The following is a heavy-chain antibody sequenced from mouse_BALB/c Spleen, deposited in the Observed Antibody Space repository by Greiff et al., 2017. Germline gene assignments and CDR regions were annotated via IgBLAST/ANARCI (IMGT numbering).Heavy chain of an antibody. V-gene: IGHV3-6*02. Sequence: VQLQQSGPGLVKPSQSLSLTCSVTGYSITSGYYWNWIRQFPGNKLEWMGYISYNGSNNYNPSLKNRISITRDTSKNQFFLKLNSVTTEDTATYYCARDRVNYAMDYWGQGTSVTVSS. CDR3: ARDRVNYAMDY. CDR1: GYSITSGYY. CDR2: ISYNGSN. J-gene: IGHJ4*01. D-gene: IGHD2-13*01.